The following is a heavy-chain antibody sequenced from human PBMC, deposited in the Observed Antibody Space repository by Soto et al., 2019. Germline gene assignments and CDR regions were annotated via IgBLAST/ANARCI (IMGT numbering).Heavy chain of an antibody. Sequence: QVQLQESGPGLVKPSQTLSLTCTVSGGSISSGGYYWSWIRQHPGKGLEWIGYIYYSGSTYYNPSLKGQVTISVDTSKNQFSLKLSSVPAADTAVYYCARSYYDFWSGYALDYWGQGTLVTVSS. V-gene: IGHV4-31*01. D-gene: IGHD3-3*01. CDR2: IYYSGST. J-gene: IGHJ4*02. CDR1: GGSISSGGYY. CDR3: ARSYYDFWSGYALDY.